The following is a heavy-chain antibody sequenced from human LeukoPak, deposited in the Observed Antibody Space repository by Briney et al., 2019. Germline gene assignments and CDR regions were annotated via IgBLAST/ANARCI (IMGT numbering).Heavy chain of an antibody. D-gene: IGHD2-15*01. J-gene: IGHJ1*01. Sequence: GGSLRLSCAASGFTFSSYWMSWVRQAPGKGLEWVSNKKQDGSEKYYVDSVKGRFTISRDNAKNSLYLQMNRLRAEDTAVYYCARKRYCSGGSCPDGFQHWGQGTLVTVSS. V-gene: IGHV3-7*01. CDR2: KKQDGSEK. CDR1: GFTFSSYW. CDR3: ARKRYCSGGSCPDGFQH.